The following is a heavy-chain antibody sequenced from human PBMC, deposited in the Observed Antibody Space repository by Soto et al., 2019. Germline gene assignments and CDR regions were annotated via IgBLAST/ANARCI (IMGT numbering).Heavy chain of an antibody. V-gene: IGHV4-34*01. D-gene: IGHD3-22*01. Sequence: PSETLSLTRAGYGGSFSGYYWSWIRQPPGKGLEWIGEINHGGSTNYNPSLKSRVTISIDTSKNHFSLKLTSVTAADTAVYYCARSYYDSLGFTVGPWGQGTLVTVS. CDR3: ARSYYDSLGFTVGP. CDR2: INHGGST. CDR1: GGSFSGYY. J-gene: IGHJ5*02.